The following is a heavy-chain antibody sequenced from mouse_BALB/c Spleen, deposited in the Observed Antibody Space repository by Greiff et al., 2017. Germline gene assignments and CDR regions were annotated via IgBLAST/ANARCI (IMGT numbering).Heavy chain of an antibody. CDR1: GFTFSSYA. V-gene: IGHV5-6-5*01. CDR3: ARERSTTALYDYYAMDY. CDR2: ISSGGST. J-gene: IGHJ4*01. Sequence: DVKLVESGGGLVKPGGSLKLSCAASGFTFSSYAMSWVRQTPEKRLEWVASISSGGSTYYPDSVKGRFTISRDNARNILYLQMSSLRSEDTAMYYCARERSTTALYDYYAMDYWGQGTSVTVSS. D-gene: IGHD1-2*01.